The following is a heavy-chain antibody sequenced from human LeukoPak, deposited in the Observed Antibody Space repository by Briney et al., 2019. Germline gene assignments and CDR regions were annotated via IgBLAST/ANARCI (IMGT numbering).Heavy chain of an antibody. V-gene: IGHV4-34*01. CDR1: GGSFSGYY. CDR2: INHSGST. CDR3: ARERVPAANGAFDI. D-gene: IGHD2-2*01. J-gene: IGHJ3*02. Sequence: SETLSLTCAVYGGSFSGYYWSWIRQPPGKGLEWVGEINHSGSTNYNPSLKSRVTISVDTSKNQFSLTLSSVTAADMAVYYCARERVPAANGAFDIWGQGKMVTVSS.